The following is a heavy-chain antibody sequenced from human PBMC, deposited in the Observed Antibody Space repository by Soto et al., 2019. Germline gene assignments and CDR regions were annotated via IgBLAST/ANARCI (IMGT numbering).Heavy chain of an antibody. CDR3: ARDSVGYCSGGSCYYYGMDV. CDR2: IYYSGST. V-gene: IGHV4-59*01. D-gene: IGHD2-15*01. J-gene: IGHJ6*02. Sequence: SETLSLTCTVSGGSISSYYWSWIRQPPGKGLEWIGYIYYSGSTNYNPSLKSRVTISVDTSKNQFSLKLSSVTAADTAVYYCARDSVGYCSGGSCYYYGMDVWGQETTVTVSS. CDR1: GGSISSYY.